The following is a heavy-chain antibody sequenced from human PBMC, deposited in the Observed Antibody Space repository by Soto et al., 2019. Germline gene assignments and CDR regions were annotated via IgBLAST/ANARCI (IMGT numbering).Heavy chain of an antibody. CDR1: GFTFSSYA. V-gene: IGHV3-23*01. CDR3: ASYYYDSSGYYPVDY. J-gene: IGHJ4*02. Sequence: GGSLRLSCAASGFTFSSYAMSWVRQAPGKGLGWVSAISGSGGSTYYADSVKGRFTISRDNSKNTLYLQMNSLRAEDTAVYYCASYYYDSSGYYPVDYWGQGTRVTVSS. D-gene: IGHD3-22*01. CDR2: ISGSGGST.